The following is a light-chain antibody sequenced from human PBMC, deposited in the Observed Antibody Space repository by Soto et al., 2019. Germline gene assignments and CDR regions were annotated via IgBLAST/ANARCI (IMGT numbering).Light chain of an antibody. J-gene: IGKJ4*01. CDR2: WAS. CDR1: QSVLYSSNDKNY. CDR3: QQYYSSPFT. V-gene: IGKV4-1*01. Sequence: DIVMTQSPDSLAVSLGERATINCKSSQSVLYSSNDKNYLAWYQQKAGQPPKLLIYWASTRYSGVPDRFSGSGSGTDFTLTISSLQAEDVAVYHCQQYYSSPFTFGGGTRWISN.